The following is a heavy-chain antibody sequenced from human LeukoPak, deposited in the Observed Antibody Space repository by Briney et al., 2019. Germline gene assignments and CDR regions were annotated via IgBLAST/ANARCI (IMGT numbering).Heavy chain of an antibody. D-gene: IGHD5-18*01. V-gene: IGHV1-24*01. CDR3: ARGPRYGFDY. CDR2: FDPEDGET. CDR1: GYTLTELS. Sequence: ASVKVSCKVSGYTLTELSMHWVRQAPGKGLEWMGGFDPEDGETIYPQKFQGRVTMTRNTSISTAYMELSSLRSEDTAVYYCARGPRYGFDYWGQGTLVTVSS. J-gene: IGHJ4*02.